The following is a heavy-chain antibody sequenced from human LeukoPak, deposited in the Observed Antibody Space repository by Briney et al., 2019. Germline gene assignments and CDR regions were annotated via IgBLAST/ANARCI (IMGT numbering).Heavy chain of an antibody. V-gene: IGHV3-21*01. CDR2: ISSSNDYT. Sequence: GGSLRLSCAASGFTFSSYSMTWVRQAPGKGLEWVSCISSSNDYTFYADSVKGRFTISRDNAKNSLYLQMNSLRAEDTAVYYCARGDILLDYWGQGTLVTVSS. D-gene: IGHD1-26*01. CDR3: ARGDILLDY. J-gene: IGHJ4*02. CDR1: GFTFSSYS.